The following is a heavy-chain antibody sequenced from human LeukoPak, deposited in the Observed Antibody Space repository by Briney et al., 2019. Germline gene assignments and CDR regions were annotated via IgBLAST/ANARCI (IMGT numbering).Heavy chain of an antibody. V-gene: IGHV3-9*03. CDR1: GFTFDDYA. J-gene: IGHJ5*02. Sequence: PGRSLRLSCAASGFTFDDYAMHWVRQAPGKGLEWVSGISWNSGSIGYADSVKGRFTISRDNAKNSLYLQMNSLRAEDMALYYCAKGLYYYDSSGYPTWGQGTLVTVSS. D-gene: IGHD3-22*01. CDR3: AKGLYYYDSSGYPT. CDR2: ISWNSGSI.